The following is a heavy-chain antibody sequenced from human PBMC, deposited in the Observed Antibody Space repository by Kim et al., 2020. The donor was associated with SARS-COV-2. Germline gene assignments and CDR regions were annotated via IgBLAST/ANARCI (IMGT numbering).Heavy chain of an antibody. CDR2: ISAYNGNT. V-gene: IGHV1-18*04. Sequence: ASVKVSCKASGYTFTSYGISWVRQAPGQGLEWMGWISAYNGNTNYAQKLQGRVTMTTDTSTSTAYMELRSPRSDDTAVYYCARDSRYYYDSRAFDYWGQGTLVTVSS. CDR1: GYTFTSYG. J-gene: IGHJ4*02. CDR3: ARDSRYYYDSRAFDY. D-gene: IGHD3-22*01.